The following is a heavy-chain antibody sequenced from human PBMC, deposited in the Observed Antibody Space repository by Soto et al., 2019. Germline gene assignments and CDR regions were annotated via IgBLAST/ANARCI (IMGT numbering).Heavy chain of an antibody. CDR2: IYYSGST. D-gene: IGHD6-19*01. CDR1: GGSISSSSYY. J-gene: IGHJ6*02. Sequence: SETLSLTCTVSGGSISSSSYYWGWIRQPPGKGLEWIGSIYYSGSTYYNPSLKSRVTISVDTSKNQFSLKLSSVTAADTAVYYCASSYSSGLYRGDYYYGMDVWGQGTTVT. V-gene: IGHV4-39*01. CDR3: ASSYSSGLYRGDYYYGMDV.